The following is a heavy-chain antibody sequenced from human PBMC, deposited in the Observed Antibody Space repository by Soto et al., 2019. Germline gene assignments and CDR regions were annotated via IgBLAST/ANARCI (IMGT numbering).Heavy chain of an antibody. CDR3: ARSMYYYDRSVYWKRGNYYYGMDV. D-gene: IGHD3-22*01. CDR2: IYYSGST. CDR1: GGSVSSSDYY. J-gene: IGHJ6*02. V-gene: IGHV4-31*03. Sequence: QVQLQESGPGLVKPSQTLSLTCTVSGGSVSSSDYYWSWIRQHPGKGLEWIGYIYYSGSTFYNPSLKSRVTISIHASKQQFSLKLSSVTAADTAVYYCARSMYYYDRSVYWKRGNYYYGMDVWGQGTTVTVSS.